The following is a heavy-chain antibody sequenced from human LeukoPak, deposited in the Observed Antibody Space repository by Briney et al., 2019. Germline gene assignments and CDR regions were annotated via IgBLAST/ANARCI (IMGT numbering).Heavy chain of an antibody. V-gene: IGHV1-2*02. D-gene: IGHD3-10*01. CDR3: ANLLITMVRGRMDV. J-gene: IGHJ6*02. CDR1: GYTFTGYY. CDR2: INPNSGGT. Sequence: ASVKVSCKASGYTFTGYYMHWVRQAPGQGLEWMGWINPNSGGTNYAQKFQGRVTMTRDTSISTAYMELSRLRSDDTAVYYCANLLITMVRGRMDVWGQGTTVTVSS.